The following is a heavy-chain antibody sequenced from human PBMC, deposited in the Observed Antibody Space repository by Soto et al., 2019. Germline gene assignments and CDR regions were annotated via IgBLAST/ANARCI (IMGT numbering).Heavy chain of an antibody. J-gene: IGHJ4*02. V-gene: IGHV3-21*05. Sequence: GGSLRLSCAASGFTFSSYSINWVRQAPGKGLEWVSYISSSSSYTNYADSVKGRFTISRDNAKNSLYLQMNSLRAEDTAVYYCARDSVYYGDYELNYFDYWGQGTLVTVSS. CDR2: ISSSSSYT. D-gene: IGHD4-17*01. CDR3: ARDSVYYGDYELNYFDY. CDR1: GFTFSSYS.